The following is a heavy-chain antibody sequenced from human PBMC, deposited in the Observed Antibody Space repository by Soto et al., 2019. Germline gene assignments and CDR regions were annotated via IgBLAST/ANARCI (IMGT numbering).Heavy chain of an antibody. CDR2: XKXDXSXX. CDR3: AREGGSYYYYGMDV. J-gene: IGHJ6*02. D-gene: IGHD3-10*01. CDR1: GFTFSSYW. V-gene: IGHV3-7*01. Sequence: PGGSLRLSCAASGFTFSSYWMSWVRQAPGKGXEWXXXXKXDXSXXXXXXSVKGRFTISRDNAKNSLYMQMNSLRDEDTAVYYCAREGGSYYYYGMDVWGQGTTVTVS.